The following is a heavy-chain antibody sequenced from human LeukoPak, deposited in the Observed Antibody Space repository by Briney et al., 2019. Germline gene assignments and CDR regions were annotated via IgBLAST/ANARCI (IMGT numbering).Heavy chain of an antibody. CDR1: GFTFSDYY. V-gene: IGHV3-11*01. CDR3: AREDTITMVRGVISRGGYYFDY. Sequence: GGSLRLSCAASGFTFSDYYISWIRQAPGEGLERVSYISSSGSTIYYADSVKGRFTISRDNAKNSLYLQMNSLRAEDTAVYYCAREDTITMVRGVISRGGYYFDYWGQGTLVTVSS. J-gene: IGHJ4*02. D-gene: IGHD3-10*01. CDR2: ISSSGSTI.